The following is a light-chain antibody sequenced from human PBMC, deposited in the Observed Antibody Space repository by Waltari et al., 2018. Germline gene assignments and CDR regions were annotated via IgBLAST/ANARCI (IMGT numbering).Light chain of an antibody. Sequence: QSALAQPASVSGSPGQSLPLPCTGTSSDVGAYNFVPWYQHHPGKAPKLIIYDVSRWPSGVSNRFSGSKSGNTASLTISGLQAEDEADYYCSSYTTISTTLFGGGTKVTVL. CDR3: SSYTTISTTL. V-gene: IGLV2-14*01. J-gene: IGLJ2*01. CDR1: SSDVGAYNF. CDR2: DVS.